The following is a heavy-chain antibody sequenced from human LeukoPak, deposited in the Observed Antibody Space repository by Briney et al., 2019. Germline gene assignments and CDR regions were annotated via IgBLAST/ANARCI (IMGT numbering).Heavy chain of an antibody. D-gene: IGHD3-10*01. CDR2: ISSSGSTI. J-gene: IGHJ4*02. CDR1: GFTFSNYA. V-gene: IGHV3-48*03. CDR3: ASVRQFVDY. Sequence: PGGSLRLSCAASGFTFSNYAMNWVRQAPGKGLEWVSYISSSGSTIYYADSVKGRFTISRDNAKNSLYLQMNSLRAEDTAVYFCASVRQFVDYWGQGTLVTVSS.